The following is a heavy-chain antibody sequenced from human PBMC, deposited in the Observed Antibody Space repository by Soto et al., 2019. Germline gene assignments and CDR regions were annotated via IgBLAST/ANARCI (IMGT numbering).Heavy chain of an antibody. D-gene: IGHD1-26*01. CDR2: ISSSSSTI. J-gene: IGHJ6*03. CDR3: ARDSAEPSYYYYYYYMDV. CDR1: GFTFGSYS. V-gene: IGHV3-48*01. Sequence: EVQLVESGGGLVQPGGSRRLSCAASGFTFGSYSMNWVRQAPGKGLEWVSYISSSSSTIYYADSVKGRFTISRDNAKNSLYLQMNSLRAEDTAVYYCARDSAEPSYYYYYYYMDVWGKGTTVTVSS.